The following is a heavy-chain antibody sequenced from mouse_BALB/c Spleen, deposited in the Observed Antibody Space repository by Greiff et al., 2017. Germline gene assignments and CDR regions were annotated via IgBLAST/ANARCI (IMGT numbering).Heavy chain of an antibody. J-gene: IGHJ3*01. V-gene: IGHV1S137*01. CDR3: ARATVVARGWFAY. CDR1: GYTFTDYA. Sequence: QVQLQQSGAELVRPGVSVKISCKGSGYTFTDYAMHWVKQSHAKSLEWIGVISTYYGDASYNQKFKGKATMTVDKSSSTAYMELARLTSEDSAVYYCARATVVARGWFAYWGQGTLVTVSA. D-gene: IGHD1-1*01. CDR2: ISTYYGDA.